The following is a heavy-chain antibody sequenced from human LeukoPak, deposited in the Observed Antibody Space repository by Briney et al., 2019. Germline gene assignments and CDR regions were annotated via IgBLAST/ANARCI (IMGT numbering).Heavy chain of an antibody. V-gene: IGHV4-59*01. J-gene: IGHJ5*02. CDR1: GGSISSYY. CDR2: IYYSGST. CDR3: ARALDRNWFDP. Sequence: PSETLSLTCTVSGGSISSYYWSWIRKPPGKGLEWIGYIYYSGSTNYNPSLRSRVTISVDTSKHQFSLKLSSVTAADTAVYYCARALDRNWFDPWGQGTLVTVSS.